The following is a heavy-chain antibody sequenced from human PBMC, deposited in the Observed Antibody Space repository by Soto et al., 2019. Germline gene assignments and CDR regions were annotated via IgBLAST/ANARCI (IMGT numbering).Heavy chain of an antibody. CDR1: GYTFTTYH. D-gene: IGHD3-9*01. V-gene: IGHV1-46*03. CDR2: INPSTGRT. J-gene: IGHJ4*02. Sequence: QVQLVQSGAEAKKPGASVMISCKASGYTFTTYHVHWARQAPGQGLEWMGIINPSTGRTSYAQKFQGRVTMTRDTSTNTVYMELNSLRSDDTAVYYCARDSNHDISTGYTYFDSWGQGTLVAVSS. CDR3: ARDSNHDISTGYTYFDS.